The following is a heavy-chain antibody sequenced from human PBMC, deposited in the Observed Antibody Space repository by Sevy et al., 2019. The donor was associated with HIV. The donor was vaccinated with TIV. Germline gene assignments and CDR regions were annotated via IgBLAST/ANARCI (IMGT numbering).Heavy chain of an antibody. D-gene: IGHD6-13*01. CDR3: ATGTTDSSISWVFDV. J-gene: IGHJ3*01. CDR1: GFTFFSHV. V-gene: IGHV3-23*01. CDR2: LSGSGGTT. Sequence: GGSLRLSCVASGFTFFSHVMSWVRQAPGKGLEWVSGLSGSGGTTYHADSVKGRFSSSRDNSKNKLDLQMSSLRIEDTAVYYCATGTTDSSISWVFDVWGQGTMVTVSS.